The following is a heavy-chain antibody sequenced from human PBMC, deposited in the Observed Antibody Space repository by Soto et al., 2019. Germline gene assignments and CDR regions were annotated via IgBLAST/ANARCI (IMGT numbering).Heavy chain of an antibody. CDR2: INPKSDDT. V-gene: IGHV1-2*02. CDR3: ARKHSLDYIRWGLDP. CDR1: GYPFSDNQ. D-gene: IGHD4-4*01. Sequence: ASVKVSCKASGYPFSDNQIHWLRRAPGQGLEWLGRINPKSDDTNYAQKFQGRVTMTRDTSIDTAYLELTGLTSDDTATYYCARKHSLDYIRWGLDPWGQGTLVTSPQ. J-gene: IGHJ5*02.